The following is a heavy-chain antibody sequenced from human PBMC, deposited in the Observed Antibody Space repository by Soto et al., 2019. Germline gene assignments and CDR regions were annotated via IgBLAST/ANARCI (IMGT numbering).Heavy chain of an antibody. Sequence: SETLSLTCSVSGASMNNYYRSWVRQPPGKGLEWIGYMYYSGSSNYNSSLKSRVTISVDTSKNQCALKLSAVTAADTSVYYCVRAGHSFGGVVWGQGTLVTVSS. CDR2: MYYSGSS. D-gene: IGHD3-16*01. V-gene: IGHV4-59*01. J-gene: IGHJ4*02. CDR3: VRAGHSFGGVV. CDR1: GASMNNYY.